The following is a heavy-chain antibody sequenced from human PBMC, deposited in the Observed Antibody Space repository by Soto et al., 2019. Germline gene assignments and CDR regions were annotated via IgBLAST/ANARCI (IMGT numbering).Heavy chain of an antibody. Sequence: LRRTLSLTCAVPGGSIDSSNWWSWVRQPPGKGLEWIGEIYHTGSTNYKPSLKSRVTISVDKSKNQFSLKLNSVTAADTAVYYCARDPSRGLPDYWGQGTLVTVPQ. CDR3: ARDPSRGLPDY. CDR2: IYHTGST. J-gene: IGHJ4*02. CDR1: GGSIDSSNW. V-gene: IGHV4-4*02. D-gene: IGHD3-10*01.